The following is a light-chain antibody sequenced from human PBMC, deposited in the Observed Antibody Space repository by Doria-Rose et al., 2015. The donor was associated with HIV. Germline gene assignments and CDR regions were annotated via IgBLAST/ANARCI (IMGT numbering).Light chain of an antibody. CDR3: HQYGTSRT. CDR1: QRFSSTY. CDR2: DGS. Sequence: TQSPGTLSLSPGARATLSCMASQRFSSTYLAWYQQKPGQAPSLLIYDGSTRATGIPDRFSASGSGTDFTLTINRLEPEDFALYYCHQYGTSRTFGQGTKVEI. V-gene: IGKV3-20*01. J-gene: IGKJ1*01.